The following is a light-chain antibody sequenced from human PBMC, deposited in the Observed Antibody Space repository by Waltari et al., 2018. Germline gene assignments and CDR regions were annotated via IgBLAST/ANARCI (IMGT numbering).Light chain of an antibody. Sequence: TITCRASQSISWWLAWYQQKPGKAPKLLIYKISNLESGVTSRFSGSGSGTEFTLTISSLQPDDSATYYCQEYDTYTFGQGTKVEI. V-gene: IGKV1-5*03. CDR2: KIS. CDR1: QSISWW. J-gene: IGKJ2*01. CDR3: QEYDTYT.